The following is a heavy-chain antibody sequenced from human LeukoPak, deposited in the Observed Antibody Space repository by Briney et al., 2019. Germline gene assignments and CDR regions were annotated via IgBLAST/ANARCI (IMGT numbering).Heavy chain of an antibody. V-gene: IGHV1-18*01. CDR3: ARDLASIFGVVIRWYYYGMDV. CDR1: GYTFTRYG. Sequence: ASVKVSCKASGYTFTRYGISWVRQAPGQGLEWMGWISAYNGNTNDAQKLQGRVTMTTDTSTSTAYMELRSLRSDDTAVYYCARDLASIFGVVIRWYYYGMDVWGQGTTVTVSS. CDR2: ISAYNGNT. D-gene: IGHD3-3*01. J-gene: IGHJ6*02.